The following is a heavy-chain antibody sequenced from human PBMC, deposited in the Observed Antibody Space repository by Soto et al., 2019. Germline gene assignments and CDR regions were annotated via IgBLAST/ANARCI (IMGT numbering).Heavy chain of an antibody. Sequence: EVQLVESGGGLVQPGGSLRLSCAASGFTFSSYSMNWVRQAPGKGLEWVSYISSSSSTIYYADSVKGRFTISRDNAKNSLYLQMNSLRAEDTAVYYCARHPERIAEIGWFDTWGQGTLVIVSS. CDR1: GFTFSSYS. J-gene: IGHJ5*02. CDR2: ISSSSSTI. CDR3: ARHPERIAEIGWFDT. D-gene: IGHD6-13*01. V-gene: IGHV3-48*01.